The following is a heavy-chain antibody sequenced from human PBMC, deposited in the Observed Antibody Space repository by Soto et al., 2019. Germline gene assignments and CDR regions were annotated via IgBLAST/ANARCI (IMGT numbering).Heavy chain of an antibody. V-gene: IGHV2-5*02. CDR1: GFSLSTSGVG. CDR3: AHTYDYVSPGD. J-gene: IGHJ1*01. CDR2: IYWDDDK. D-gene: IGHD3-16*01. Sequence: QITLKESGPTLVKPTQTLTLTCTFSGFSLSTSGVGVGWIRQSPGKALEWLALIYWDDDKRYSPSLKSRLTLTKDTSKDQGVLTITNTDPVDTATYYCAHTYDYVSPGDWGQGTLLAVSS.